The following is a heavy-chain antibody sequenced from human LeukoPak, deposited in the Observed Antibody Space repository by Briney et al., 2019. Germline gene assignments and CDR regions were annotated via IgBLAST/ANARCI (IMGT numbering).Heavy chain of an antibody. Sequence: SETLSLTCTVSGGSISSSSYYWGWIRQPPGKGLEWIGGIYYSGSTYYNPSLKSRVTISVDTSKNQFSLKLSSVTAADTAVYYCARRTPAAGTLVDYWGQGTLVTVSS. D-gene: IGHD6-13*01. V-gene: IGHV4-39*01. CDR1: GGSISSSSYY. CDR2: IYYSGST. CDR3: ARRTPAAGTLVDY. J-gene: IGHJ4*02.